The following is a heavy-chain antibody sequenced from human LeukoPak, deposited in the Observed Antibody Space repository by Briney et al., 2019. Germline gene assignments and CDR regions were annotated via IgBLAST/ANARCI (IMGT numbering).Heavy chain of an antibody. CDR1: GYTFTSYY. V-gene: IGHV1-46*01. J-gene: IGHJ3*02. CDR3: ARSAAYYNEADI. CDR2: INPSGGST. D-gene: IGHD3-9*01. Sequence: ASVKVSCKTSGYTFTSYYIHWVRQAPGQGLEWMGIINPSGGSTTYAQKFQGRLTMTSATSTSTVYMELSSLGSEDTAVYYCARSAAYYNEADIWGQGTMVTVSS.